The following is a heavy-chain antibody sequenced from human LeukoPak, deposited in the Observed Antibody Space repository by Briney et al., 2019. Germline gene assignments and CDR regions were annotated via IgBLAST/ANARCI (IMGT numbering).Heavy chain of an antibody. D-gene: IGHD4-17*01. CDR1: GFTFSSYA. CDR3: AKLGQMTTVTTSKNY. J-gene: IGHJ4*02. CDR2: ISGSGGST. V-gene: IGHV3-23*01. Sequence: GASLRLSCAASGFTFSSYAMSWVRQAPGKGLEWVSAISGSGGSTYYADSVKGRFTISRDNSKNTLYLQMNSLRAEDTAVYYCAKLGQMTTVTTSKNYWGQGTLVTVSS.